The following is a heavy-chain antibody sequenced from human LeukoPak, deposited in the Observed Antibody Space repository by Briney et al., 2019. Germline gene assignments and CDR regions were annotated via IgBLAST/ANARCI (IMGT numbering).Heavy chain of an antibody. Sequence: HSGGSLRLSCAASGFTFSSHGMHWVRQAPGKGLERVAVIWYDGSNKFYADSVRGRFTISRDNSKNTLYVQMNSLRAEDTAVYYCARGRGSGWYDAFDIWGQGTMVTVSS. D-gene: IGHD6-19*01. CDR1: GFTFSSHG. V-gene: IGHV3-33*01. CDR3: ARGRGSGWYDAFDI. J-gene: IGHJ3*02. CDR2: IWYDGSNK.